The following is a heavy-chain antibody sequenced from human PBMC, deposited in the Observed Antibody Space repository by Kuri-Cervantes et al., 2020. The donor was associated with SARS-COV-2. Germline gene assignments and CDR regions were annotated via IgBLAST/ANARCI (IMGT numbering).Heavy chain of an antibody. CDR1: GDSVSSKSAA. Sequence: SETLSLTCAISGDSVSSKSAAWNWIRQSPSRGLEWLRRTYYRSKWYNDYAVSVKSRITINPDTSKNQFSLKLSSVTAADTAVYYCARGPWRGYIWGSFPMDYWGQGTLVTVSS. J-gene: IGHJ4*02. V-gene: IGHV6-1*01. CDR3: ARGPWRGYIWGSFPMDY. CDR2: TYYRSKWYN. D-gene: IGHD3-16*01.